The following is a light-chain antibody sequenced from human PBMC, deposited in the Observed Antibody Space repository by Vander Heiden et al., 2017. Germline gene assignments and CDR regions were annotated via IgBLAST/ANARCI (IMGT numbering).Light chain of an antibody. CDR1: QSVLSSSNNKNY. J-gene: IGKJ1*01. V-gene: IGKV4-1*01. CDR2: WAS. Sequence: IVMTQSPHSLSVSLGERAPINCKSSQSVLSSSNNKNYLTWFQQKPGQPPKLLIYWASTRESGVPDRFSGSGSGTDFTLTISSLQAEDVAVYYCQQYYNIPRTFGQGTKVEIK. CDR3: QQYYNIPRT.